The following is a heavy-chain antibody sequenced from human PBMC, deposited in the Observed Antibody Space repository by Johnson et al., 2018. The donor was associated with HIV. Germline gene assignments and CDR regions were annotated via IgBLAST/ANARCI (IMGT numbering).Heavy chain of an antibody. CDR2: IYSGGST. CDR1: GFTVSSNY. D-gene: IGHD5-24*01. J-gene: IGHJ3*02. Sequence: VQLVESGGGLVQPGGSLRLSCAASGFTVSSNYMSWVRQAPGKGLEWVSVIYSGGSTYYADSVKGRFTIYRDNSKNTLYLQMNSLRAEDTAVYYCARDGWGSRGWDDAFDIWGQGTMVTVSS. CDR3: ARDGWGSRGWDDAFDI. V-gene: IGHV3-66*02.